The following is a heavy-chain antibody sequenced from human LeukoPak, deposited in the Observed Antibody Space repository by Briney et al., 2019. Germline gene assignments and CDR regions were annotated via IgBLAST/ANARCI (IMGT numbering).Heavy chain of an antibody. CDR3: ARVGSGAYDSSGYKGPIDY. J-gene: IGHJ4*02. CDR1: GGTFSSYA. D-gene: IGHD3-22*01. CDR2: IIPILGIA. Sequence: SVKVSCKASGGTFSSYAISWVRQAPGHGLEWMGRIIPILGIANYAQKFQGRVTITADKSTSTAYMELSSLRSEDTAVYYCARVGSGAYDSSGYKGPIDYWGQGTLVTVSS. V-gene: IGHV1-69*04.